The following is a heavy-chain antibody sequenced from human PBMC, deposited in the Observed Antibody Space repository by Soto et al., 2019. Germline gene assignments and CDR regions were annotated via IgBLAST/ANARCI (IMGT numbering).Heavy chain of an antibody. Sequence: QVQLQESGPGLVKPSETLSLTCTVSGGSVSSCSYYWSWIRQPPGKGLEWIGYIYYSGSTNYKPSLKSRVTISVDTSKNQFSLKLSSVTAADTAVYYCARDRFWTSRDGYKGIWGQGTMVTVSS. CDR2: IYYSGST. CDR3: ARDRFWTSRDGYKGI. CDR1: GGSVSSCSYY. V-gene: IGHV4-61*01. J-gene: IGHJ3*02. D-gene: IGHD3-3*01.